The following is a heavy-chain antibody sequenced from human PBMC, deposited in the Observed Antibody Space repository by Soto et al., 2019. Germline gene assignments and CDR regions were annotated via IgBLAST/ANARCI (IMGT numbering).Heavy chain of an antibody. CDR3: ARRKVDYDFWSGYSRATYNWFDP. CDR1: GYSFTSYW. D-gene: IGHD3-3*01. V-gene: IGHV5-10-1*01. Sequence: GASLKISCKGSGYSFTSYWISWVRQMPGKGLEWMGRIDPSDSYTNYSPSFQGHVTISADKSISTAYLQWSSLKASDTAMYYCARRKVDYDFWSGYSRATYNWFDPWGQGTLVTVSS. J-gene: IGHJ5*02. CDR2: IDPSDSYT.